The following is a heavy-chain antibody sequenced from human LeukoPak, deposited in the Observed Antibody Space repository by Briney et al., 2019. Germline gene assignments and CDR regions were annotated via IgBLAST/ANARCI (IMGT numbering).Heavy chain of an antibody. CDR2: INSDGSST. J-gene: IGHJ4*02. V-gene: IGHV3-74*01. Sequence: GGSLRLSCAASGFTFSSYWMHWVRQAPGKGQVWVSRINSDGSSTSYADSVKGRFTISRDNAKNTLYLQMNSLRAEDTAVYYCAKVSYQLLYGLDYFDYWGQGTLVTVSS. CDR3: AKVSYQLLYGLDYFDY. D-gene: IGHD2-2*02. CDR1: GFTFSSYW.